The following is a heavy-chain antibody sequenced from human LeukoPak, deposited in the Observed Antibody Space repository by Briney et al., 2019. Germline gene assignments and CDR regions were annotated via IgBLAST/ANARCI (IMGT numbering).Heavy chain of an antibody. CDR1: GITFSSYE. Sequence: GGSLRLSCAASGITFSSYEMNWVRQAPGKGLEWVSSIGDSSRSIFYADSVKGRFTISRDNAKNSLYLQMNSLRAEDTAVYYCAREGGVLGEAFDVWGQGTMVTISS. CDR2: IGDSSRSI. CDR3: AREGGVLGEAFDV. D-gene: IGHD3-10*01. J-gene: IGHJ3*01. V-gene: IGHV3-21*01.